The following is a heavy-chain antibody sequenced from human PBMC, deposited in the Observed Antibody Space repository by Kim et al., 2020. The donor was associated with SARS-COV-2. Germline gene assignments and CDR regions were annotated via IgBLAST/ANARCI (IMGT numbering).Heavy chain of an antibody. D-gene: IGHD6-13*01. J-gene: IGHJ4*02. V-gene: IGHV3-33*01. Sequence: ADSVKGRFTISRDYSKNTLYLQRNSLRAEDTAVYYCAGDCGIAAAGPDDWGQGTLVTVSS. CDR3: AGDCGIAAAGPDD.